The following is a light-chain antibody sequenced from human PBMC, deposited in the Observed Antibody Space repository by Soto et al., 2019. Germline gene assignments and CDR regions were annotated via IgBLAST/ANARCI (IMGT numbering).Light chain of an antibody. CDR2: GAS. CDR1: QSVSSY. J-gene: IGKJ5*01. Sequence: EIVLTQSPATLSLSPGERATLSCRASQSVSSYLAWYQQKPGQAPRLLISGASNRATGIPDRFSGSGSATDFSLIISSLEPEDFAVYYCQQYGSSPPITFGQGTRLEI. V-gene: IGKV3-20*01. CDR3: QQYGSSPPIT.